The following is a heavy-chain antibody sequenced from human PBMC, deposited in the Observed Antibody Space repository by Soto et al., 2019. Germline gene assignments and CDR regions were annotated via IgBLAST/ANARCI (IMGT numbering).Heavy chain of an antibody. D-gene: IGHD3-10*01. CDR1: DFTFGSHA. Sequence: GGPLRLPYDAFDFTFGSHAFHWFGKTPGRGLDWVFVISSDGTNNYYAEPVKGRFHVFRDNSRNHLDLQMNSLRGEDTAVYYWARVFTMVRGLHPWAVAGMGVWGQGTTGTGSS. V-gene: IGHV3-30*14. J-gene: IGHJ6*02. CDR2: ISSDGTNN. CDR3: ARVFTMVRGLHPWAVAGMGV.